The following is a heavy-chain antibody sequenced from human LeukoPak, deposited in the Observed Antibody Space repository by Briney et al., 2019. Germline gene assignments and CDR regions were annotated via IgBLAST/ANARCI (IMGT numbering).Heavy chain of an antibody. CDR2: IRSKAYGGTT. D-gene: IGHD6-6*01. Sequence: LSLTCTVSGGSISSYYWSWFRQAPGKGLEWVGFIRSKAYGGTTEYAASVKGRFTISRDDSKSIAYLQMNSLKTEDTAVYYCTRYSSSSGHAFDIWGQGTMVTVSS. CDR1: GGSISSYY. V-gene: IGHV3-49*03. J-gene: IGHJ3*02. CDR3: TRYSSSSGHAFDI.